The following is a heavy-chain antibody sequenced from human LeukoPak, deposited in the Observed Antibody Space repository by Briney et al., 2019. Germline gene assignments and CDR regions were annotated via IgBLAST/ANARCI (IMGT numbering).Heavy chain of an antibody. V-gene: IGHV3-21*01. Sequence: GGSLRLSCAASGFTFSSYSMNWVRQAPGKGLEWVSSISSSSSYIYYADSVKGRFTISRDNAKNSLYLQMNSLRVEDTAVYYCARSGGIAAAGPYFDYWGQGTLVTVSS. CDR1: GFTFSSYS. J-gene: IGHJ4*02. CDR3: ARSGGIAAAGPYFDY. D-gene: IGHD6-13*01. CDR2: ISSSSSYI.